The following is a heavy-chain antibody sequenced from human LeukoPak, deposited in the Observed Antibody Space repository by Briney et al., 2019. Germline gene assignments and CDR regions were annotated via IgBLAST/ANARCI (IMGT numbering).Heavy chain of an antibody. Sequence: GASVKVSCKVSGYTLTELSMHWVRQAPGKGLEWMGGFDPEDGETIYAQKFQGRVTMTRDMSTSTVYMELSSLRSEDTAVYYCATRDYTAGSWYTWGQGTLVTVSS. CDR1: GYTLTELS. J-gene: IGHJ4*02. CDR3: ATRDYTAGSWYT. V-gene: IGHV1-24*01. D-gene: IGHD6-13*01. CDR2: FDPEDGET.